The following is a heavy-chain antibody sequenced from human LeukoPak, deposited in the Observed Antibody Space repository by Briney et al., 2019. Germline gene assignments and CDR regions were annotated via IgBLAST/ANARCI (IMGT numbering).Heavy chain of an antibody. CDR1: GFTFSSYA. V-gene: IGHV3-23*01. J-gene: IGHJ4*02. CDR2: IRASGGST. D-gene: IGHD6-19*01. Sequence: GGSLRLSCAASGFTFSSYAMSWVRQAPGKGLEWVSAIRASGGSTFYADSVRGRFTISRDNSKNTLDLQMNNLRAEDTAVYYCASSSSGWYNFDYWGQGTLVTLSS. CDR3: ASSSSGWYNFDY.